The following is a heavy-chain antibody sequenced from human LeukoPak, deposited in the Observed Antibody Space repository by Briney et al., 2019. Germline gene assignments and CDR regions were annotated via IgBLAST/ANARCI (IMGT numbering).Heavy chain of an antibody. CDR1: GGSISSSSYY. CDR2: IYYSGST. V-gene: IGHV4-39*07. J-gene: IGHJ4*02. CDR3: ARNTRYYYDSSGYYWFDF. D-gene: IGHD3-22*01. Sequence: SETLSLTCPVSGGSISSSSYYWGWIRQPPGKGLEWIGSIYYSGSTYYNPSLKSRVTISVDTSKNQFSLKLSSVTAADTAVYYCARNTRYYYDSSGYYWFDFWGQGTLVTVSS.